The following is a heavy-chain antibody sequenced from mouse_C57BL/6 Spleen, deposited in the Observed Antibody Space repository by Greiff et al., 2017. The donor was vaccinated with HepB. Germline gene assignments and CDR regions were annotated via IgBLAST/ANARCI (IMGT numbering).Heavy chain of an antibody. CDR2: IYPGDGDT. V-gene: IGHV1-82*01. D-gene: IGHD2-5*01. Sequence: QVQLQQSGPELVKPGASVKISCKASGYAFSSSWMNWVKQRPGKGLEWIGRIYPGDGDTNYNGKFKGKATLTADKSSSTAYMQLSSLTSEDSAVYFCARGDSNLGFYWGQGTSVTVSS. J-gene: IGHJ4*01. CDR3: ARGDSNLGFY. CDR1: GYAFSSSW.